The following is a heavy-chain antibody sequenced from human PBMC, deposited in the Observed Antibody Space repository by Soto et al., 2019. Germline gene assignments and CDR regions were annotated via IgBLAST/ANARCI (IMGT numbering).Heavy chain of an antibody. CDR1: GFTFTDYA. J-gene: IGHJ5*02. V-gene: IGHV3-23*01. CDR3: SREDILMVPQPGGSAP. D-gene: IGHD2-2*01. CDR2: ILSNAETT. Sequence: PGGSLRLSCVGSGFTFTDYAMDWVRQAPEKGLEWVSAILSNAETTYYADFVKGRFTISRDNSKNTLYLQMNSLRAEDTAVYYCSREDILMVPQPGGSAPWAHATLV.